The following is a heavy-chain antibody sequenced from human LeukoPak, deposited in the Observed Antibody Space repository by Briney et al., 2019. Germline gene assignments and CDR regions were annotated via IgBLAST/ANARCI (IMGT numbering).Heavy chain of an antibody. J-gene: IGHJ3*02. D-gene: IGHD3-22*01. CDR3: ARDRLTYYYDSSGGQAFDI. Sequence: GGSLRLSCTGSGFSISNYWMSWVRQAPGKGLEWAAVIWYDASNKYYADSVKGRFTISRDNSKNTLYLQMNSLRAEDTAVYYCARDRLTYYYDSSGGQAFDIWGQGTMVTVSS. V-gene: IGHV3-33*08. CDR1: GFSISNYW. CDR2: IWYDASNK.